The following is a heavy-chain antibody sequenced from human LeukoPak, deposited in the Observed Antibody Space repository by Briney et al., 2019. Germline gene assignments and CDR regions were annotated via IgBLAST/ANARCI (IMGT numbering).Heavy chain of an antibody. D-gene: IGHD3-10*01. V-gene: IGHV3-23*01. Sequence: GGSLRLSCAASGFAFNNYAMNWVRQAPGKGLEWVAAISGNGGRTYYRDSVKGRFTISRDNPKNTLYLLMDSLSAEDTALYYCAKEQTSSGYFDYWGQGTLVTVSS. J-gene: IGHJ4*02. CDR1: GFAFNNYA. CDR2: ISGNGGRT. CDR3: AKEQTSSGYFDY.